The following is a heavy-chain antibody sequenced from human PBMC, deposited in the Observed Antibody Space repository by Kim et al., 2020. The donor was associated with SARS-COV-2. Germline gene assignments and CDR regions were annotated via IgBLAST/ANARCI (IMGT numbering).Heavy chain of an antibody. J-gene: IGHJ6*02. Sequence: GGSLRLSCAASGFTFSDYFMSWIRQAPGKGLEWVSYISSSSTYTNYADSVKGRFTISRDNAKTSLYLQMNSLRAEDTAVYYCARDTTTAAADNYYYYGMDVWGQGTTVTVSS. CDR3: ARDTTTAAADNYYYYGMDV. CDR1: GFTFSDYF. V-gene: IGHV3-11*06. CDR2: ISSSSTYT. D-gene: IGHD6-13*01.